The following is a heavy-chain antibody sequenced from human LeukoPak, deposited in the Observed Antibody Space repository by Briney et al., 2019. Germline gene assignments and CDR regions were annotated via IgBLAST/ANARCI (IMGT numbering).Heavy chain of an antibody. J-gene: IGHJ4*02. Sequence: GASVKVSCKASGYTFSGYYMHWVRQAPGQGLEWMGWINPNSGGTNYAQKFPRRLTTTTDTSISTAYMELSRLTSDDTAVYYCARSDLIQLWGSWGQGTLVTVSS. CDR3: ARSDLIQLWGS. D-gene: IGHD5-18*01. V-gene: IGHV1-2*02. CDR1: GYTFSGYY. CDR2: INPNSGGT.